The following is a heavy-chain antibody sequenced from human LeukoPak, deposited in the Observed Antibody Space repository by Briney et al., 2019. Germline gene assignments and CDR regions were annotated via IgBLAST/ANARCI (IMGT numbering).Heavy chain of an antibody. CDR1: GFTFSDYD. CDR3: AHLWGTMSSWFDP. Sequence: PGGSLRLSCAASGFTFSDYDMNWVRQAPGKGLEWVSYISGSGSSIFYADSVKGRFTISRDNAKNSLYLQMHSLRAEDTATYYCAHLWGTMSSWFDPWGQGTLVTVSS. CDR2: ISGSGSSI. V-gene: IGHV3-48*03. J-gene: IGHJ5*02. D-gene: IGHD2-21*01.